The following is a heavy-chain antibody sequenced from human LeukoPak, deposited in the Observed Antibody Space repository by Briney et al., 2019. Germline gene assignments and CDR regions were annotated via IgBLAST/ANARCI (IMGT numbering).Heavy chain of an antibody. CDR1: GGSISSGSYC. J-gene: IGHJ4*02. CDR2: IYTSGST. D-gene: IGHD3-9*01. CDR3: ARDSADSLSY. Sequence: SQTLSLTCTVSGGSISSGSYCWSWIRQPAGKGLEWIGRIYTSGSTNYNPSLKSRVTISVDTSKNQFSLKLSSVTAADTAVYYCARDSADSLSYWGQGTLVTVSS. V-gene: IGHV4-61*02.